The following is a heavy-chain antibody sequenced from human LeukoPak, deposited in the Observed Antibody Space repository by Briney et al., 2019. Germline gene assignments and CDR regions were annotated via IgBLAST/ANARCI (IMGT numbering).Heavy chain of an antibody. J-gene: IGHJ4*02. CDR2: ISSSSSTI. CDR3: ARDMSF. Sequence: GGSLRLSCAASGFPFTSYSMNWVRQAPGKGLEWVSYISSSSSTINYADSVRGRFTISRDNAKNSLYLRMNSLRDEDTAVYYCARDMSFWGQGTLVTVSS. D-gene: IGHD3-10*02. CDR1: GFPFTSYS. V-gene: IGHV3-48*02.